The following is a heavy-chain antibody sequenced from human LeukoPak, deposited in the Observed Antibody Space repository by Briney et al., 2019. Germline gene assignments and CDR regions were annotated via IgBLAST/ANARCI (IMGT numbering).Heavy chain of an antibody. CDR3: ARRSGIAVAGAFDY. D-gene: IGHD6-19*01. J-gene: IGHJ4*02. CDR2: ISGSGDST. Sequence: GGSLRLSCAASGFTLSIYAMRWVRQAPGKGLEWVSGISGSGDSTYYADSVKGRLYLQMNSLRAEDTAVYYCARRSGIAVAGAFDYWGQGTLVTVSS. CDR1: GFTLSIYA. V-gene: IGHV3-23*01.